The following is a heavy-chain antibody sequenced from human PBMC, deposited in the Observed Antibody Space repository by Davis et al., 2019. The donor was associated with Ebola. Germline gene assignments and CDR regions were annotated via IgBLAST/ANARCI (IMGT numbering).Heavy chain of an antibody. Sequence: GESLKISCKGSGYSFVDYWIGWVRQMPGQRPEWMGIIYTGDSDTRYSPSFQGQVTISANKSTTTAYLQWSSLKVSDSAMYYCARHQHYDDSSGVDYWGQGTLVTVSS. J-gene: IGHJ4*02. CDR2: IYTGDSDT. V-gene: IGHV5-51*01. D-gene: IGHD3-22*01. CDR3: ARHQHYDDSSGVDY. CDR1: GYSFVDYW.